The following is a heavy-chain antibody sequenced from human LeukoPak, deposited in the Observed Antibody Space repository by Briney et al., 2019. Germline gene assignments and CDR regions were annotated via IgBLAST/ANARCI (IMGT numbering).Heavy chain of an antibody. CDR1: GGSLNGHY. D-gene: IGHD2-8*01. J-gene: IGHJ5*02. Sequence: SEALSLTCAVYGGSLNGHYWSWIRQPPGKGLEWIGEGSDSGGTKFNPSLKSRVTISADTSKNQFSLKLTSVTAADTAVYYCAKNGQSGFSFDPWGQGTLVTVSS. V-gene: IGHV4-34*01. CDR2: GSDSGGT. CDR3: AKNGQSGFSFDP.